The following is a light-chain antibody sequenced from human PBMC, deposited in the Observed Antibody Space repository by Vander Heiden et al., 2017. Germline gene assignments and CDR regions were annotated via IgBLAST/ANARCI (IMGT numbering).Light chain of an antibody. CDR1: YGSVSTNYY. Sequence: QTVVTQEPTLSVCPGGTVTLTCGLSYGSVSTNYYPNWYQQTPGQAPRMLIYGTSIRPSGVPDRFSGSNPGNTAALTISGAQAEDEADYYCIPYTGRGILVFGGGTKLTVL. V-gene: IGLV8-61*01. J-gene: IGLJ3*02. CDR2: GTS. CDR3: IPYTGRGILV.